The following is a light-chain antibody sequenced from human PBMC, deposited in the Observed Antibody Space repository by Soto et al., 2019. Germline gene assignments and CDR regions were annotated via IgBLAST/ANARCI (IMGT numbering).Light chain of an antibody. J-gene: IGKJ1*01. Sequence: DIQMTQSPSSVSASVGDRVTITCRASQGISRWLAWYQQKPGKAPKLLIFAASTLQSGVPSRFSGSGSGTDFTLTISSLQPEDFATYSCQQANSFPWTFDQGTKVEIK. CDR2: AAS. V-gene: IGKV1-12*01. CDR1: QGISRW. CDR3: QQANSFPWT.